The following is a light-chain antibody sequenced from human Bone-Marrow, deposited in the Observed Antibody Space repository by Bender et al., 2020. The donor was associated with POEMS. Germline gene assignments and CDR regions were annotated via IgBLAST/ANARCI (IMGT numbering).Light chain of an antibody. CDR3: QSYDNSLGGWV. CDR2: GYN. J-gene: IGLJ3*02. Sequence: QSLLTQPPSASGTPGQRVTISCSGSRSNIGSNFVHWYQQLPGTAPKLLIYGYNNRPSGVPDRFSGSKSGTSASLAITGLQAEDEGDYYCQSYDNSLGGWVFGGGTKLTVL. V-gene: IGLV1-40*01. CDR1: RSNIGSNF.